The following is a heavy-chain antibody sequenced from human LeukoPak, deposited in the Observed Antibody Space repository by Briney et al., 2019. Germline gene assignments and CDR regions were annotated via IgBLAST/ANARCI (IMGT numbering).Heavy chain of an antibody. CDR2: INHSGST. J-gene: IGHJ4*02. V-gene: IGHV4-34*01. D-gene: IGHD2-15*01. Sequence: SETLSLTCAVYGGSFSGYYWSWIRQPPGKGLEWIGEINHSGSTNYNPSLKSRVTISVDTSKNQFSLKLSSVTAADTAVYYCARGRLYCSGGSCYGTSPDYWGQGTLVTVSS. CDR1: GGSFSGYY. CDR3: ARGRLYCSGGSCYGTSPDY.